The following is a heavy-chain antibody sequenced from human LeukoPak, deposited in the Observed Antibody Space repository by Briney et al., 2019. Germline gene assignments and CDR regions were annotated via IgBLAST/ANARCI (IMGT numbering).Heavy chain of an antibody. Sequence: ASVKVSCKASGGTFSSYAIGWVRQAPGQGLEWMGGIIPIFGTANYAQKFQGRVTITADESTSTAYMELSSLRSEDTAVYYCASGYYDSSGYYMEYFQHWGQGTLVTVSS. D-gene: IGHD3-22*01. CDR3: ASGYYDSSGYYMEYFQH. CDR2: IIPIFGTA. V-gene: IGHV1-69*13. CDR1: GGTFSSYA. J-gene: IGHJ1*01.